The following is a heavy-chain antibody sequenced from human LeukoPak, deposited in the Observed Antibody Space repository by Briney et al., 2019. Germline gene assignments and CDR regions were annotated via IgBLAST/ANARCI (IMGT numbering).Heavy chain of an antibody. Sequence: PGGSLRLSCAASGFTFSSYAMHWVRQAPGKGLEWVAVISYDGSNKYYADSVKGRFTISRDNSKNTLYLQMNSLRAEDTAVYYCAKDRSKLWFGEIPLGMDVWGQGTTVTVSS. D-gene: IGHD3-10*01. V-gene: IGHV3-30-3*01. CDR1: GFTFSSYA. J-gene: IGHJ6*02. CDR3: AKDRSKLWFGEIPLGMDV. CDR2: ISYDGSNK.